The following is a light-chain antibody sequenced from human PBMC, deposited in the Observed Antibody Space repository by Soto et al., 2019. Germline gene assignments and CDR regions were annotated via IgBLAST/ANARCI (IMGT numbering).Light chain of an antibody. CDR2: DAS. CDR1: QSIGRF. V-gene: IGKV1-5*01. Sequence: DIHMTRSPSTLSASVGDRVTITCRASQSIGRFLAWYQHQPGKAPKLLIYDASTLESGVPSRFSGTGSGTEFTFSITSLQPEDFGTYYCQQCYMGWTFGQGTKVDIK. J-gene: IGKJ1*01. CDR3: QQCYMGWT.